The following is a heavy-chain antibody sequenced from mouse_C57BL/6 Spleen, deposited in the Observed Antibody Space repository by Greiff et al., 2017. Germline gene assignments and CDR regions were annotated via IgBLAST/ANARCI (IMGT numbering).Heavy chain of an antibody. CDR3: ARTPYYSNYGYYFDY. V-gene: IGHV1-26*01. D-gene: IGHD2-5*01. J-gene: IGHJ2*01. CDR2: INPNNGGT. Sequence: VQLQQSGPELVKPGASVKISCKASGYTFTDYYMNWVKQSHGKSLEWIGDINPNNGGTSYNQKFKGKATLTVDKSSSTAYMGLRSLTSEDSTVYYCARTPYYSNYGYYFDYWGQGTTLTVSS. CDR1: GYTFTDYY.